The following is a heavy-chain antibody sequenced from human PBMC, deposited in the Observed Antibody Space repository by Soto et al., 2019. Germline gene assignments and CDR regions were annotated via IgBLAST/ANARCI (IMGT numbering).Heavy chain of an antibody. D-gene: IGHD2-15*01. CDR2: INHSGST. Sequence: QVQLQQWGAGLLKPSETLSLTCAVYGGSFSGYYWSWIRQPPGKGLEWIGEINHSGSTNYNPSLKSRVTTSVDTSKNQFSLKLSSVTAADTAVYYCARGRSGYYYGMDVWGQGTTVTVSS. V-gene: IGHV4-34*01. CDR3: ARGRSGYYYGMDV. J-gene: IGHJ6*02. CDR1: GGSFSGYY.